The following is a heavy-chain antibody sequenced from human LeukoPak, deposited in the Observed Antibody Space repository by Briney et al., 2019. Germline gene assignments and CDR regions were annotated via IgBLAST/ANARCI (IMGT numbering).Heavy chain of an antibody. V-gene: IGHV4-30-2*01. Sequence: SQTLSLTCTVSGGSISSGGYSWSWIRQPPGKGLEWIGHIYESGNTYYNPSLKSRVTISVDTSKNQFSLKLSSVTAADTAVYYCARDPSRGFRSGRGFDPWGQGTLVTVSS. CDR3: ARDPSRGFRSGRGFDP. D-gene: IGHD3-10*01. J-gene: IGHJ5*02. CDR2: IYESGNT. CDR1: GGSISSGGYS.